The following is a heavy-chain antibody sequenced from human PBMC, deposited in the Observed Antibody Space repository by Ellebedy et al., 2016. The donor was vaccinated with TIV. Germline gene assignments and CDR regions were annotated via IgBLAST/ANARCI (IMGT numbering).Heavy chain of an antibody. CDR3: AKEYSSGWYVIDY. CDR2: IYSGGST. J-gene: IGHJ4*02. V-gene: IGHV3-66*02. D-gene: IGHD6-19*01. Sequence: GESLKISCAVSGFSVSGHFMNWVRQAPGKGLEWVSVIYSGGSTYYADSVKGRFTISRDNSKNTLYLQMNSLRAEDTAVYYCAKEYSSGWYVIDYWGQGTLVTVSS. CDR1: GFSVSGHF.